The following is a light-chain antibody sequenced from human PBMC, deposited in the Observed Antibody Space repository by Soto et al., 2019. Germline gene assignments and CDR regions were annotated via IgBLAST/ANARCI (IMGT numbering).Light chain of an antibody. J-gene: IGLJ2*01. V-gene: IGLV4-69*01. CDR1: SGHSSYA. CDR2: LDSDGSH. CDR3: QTWGSGFKV. Sequence: QLVLTQSPSASASLGASVKLTCILSSGHSSYAIAWHQQQPEKGPRYLMKLDSDGSHSRGDGIPDRFSGSSSGAERYLTISSLQSEDEADYYCQTWGSGFKVFGGGTKLTVL.